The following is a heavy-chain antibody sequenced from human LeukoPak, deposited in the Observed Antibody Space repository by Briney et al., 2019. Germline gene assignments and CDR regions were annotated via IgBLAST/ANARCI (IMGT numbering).Heavy chain of an antibody. Sequence: SETLSLTCTVSGGSISSYYWSWIRQPAGKGLEWIGRIYSSGSTNYNPSLKSRVTMSVDTSKNQFSLKLSSVTAADTAVYYCARGQYHLLYWYFDLWGRGTLVAVSS. V-gene: IGHV4-4*07. D-gene: IGHD2-2*01. J-gene: IGHJ2*01. CDR3: ARGQYHLLYWYFDL. CDR1: GGSISSYY. CDR2: IYSSGST.